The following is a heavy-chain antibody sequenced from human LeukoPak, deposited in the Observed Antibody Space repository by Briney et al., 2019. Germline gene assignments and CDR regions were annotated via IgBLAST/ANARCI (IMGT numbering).Heavy chain of an antibody. CDR2: INHSGST. V-gene: IGHV4-34*01. D-gene: IGHD6-19*01. Sequence: KTSETLSLTCAVYGGSISGYYWSWIRQPPGKGLEWIGEINHSGSTNYNPSLKSRVTISVDTSKNQFSLKLSSVTAADTAVYYCATTGDSSGGYMGYWGQGTLVTVSS. CDR3: ATTGDSSGGYMGY. J-gene: IGHJ4*02. CDR1: GGSISGYY.